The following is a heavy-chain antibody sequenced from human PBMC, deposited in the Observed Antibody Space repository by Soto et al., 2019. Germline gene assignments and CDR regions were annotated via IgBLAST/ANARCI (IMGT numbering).Heavy chain of an antibody. CDR1: GGTFSSYA. CDR3: ARDLRDYDYVWGSYTP. D-gene: IGHD3-16*01. J-gene: IGHJ5*02. V-gene: IGHV1-69*01. CDR2: IIPIFGTA. Sequence: QVQLVQSGAEVKKPGSSVKVSCKASGGTFSSYAISWVRQAPGQGLEWMGGIIPIFGTANYAQKFQGRVTITADESTSTAYMELSSLRSEDTGVYYCARDLRDYDYVWGSYTPWGQGTLVTVSS.